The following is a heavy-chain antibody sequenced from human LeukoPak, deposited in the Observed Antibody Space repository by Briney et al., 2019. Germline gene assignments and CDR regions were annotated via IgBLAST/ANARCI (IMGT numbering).Heavy chain of an antibody. J-gene: IGHJ3*02. D-gene: IGHD3-22*01. CDR1: GFTFSSYA. CDR3: AKGEDITMIVVANDAFDI. CDR2: ISGSGGST. V-gene: IGHV3-23*01. Sequence: PRGSLRLSCAASGFTFSSYAMSWVRQAPGKGLEWVSAISGSGGSTYYADSVKGRFTISRDNSKNTLYLQMNSLRAEDTAVYYCAKGEDITMIVVANDAFDIWGQGTMVTVSS.